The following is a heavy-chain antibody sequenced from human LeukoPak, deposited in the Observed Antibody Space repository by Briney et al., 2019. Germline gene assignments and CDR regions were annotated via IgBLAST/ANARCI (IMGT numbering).Heavy chain of an antibody. CDR3: AREGGGIAAADAFDY. V-gene: IGHV1-2*02. CDR2: INPNSGGT. Sequence: ASVKVSCKASGYTFTGYYMHWVRQAPGQGLEWMGWINPNSGGTNYAQKFQGRVTMTRDTSISTAYMELSRLRSDDTAVYYCAREGGGIAAADAFDYWGQGTLVTVSS. J-gene: IGHJ4*02. CDR1: GYTFTGYY. D-gene: IGHD6-13*01.